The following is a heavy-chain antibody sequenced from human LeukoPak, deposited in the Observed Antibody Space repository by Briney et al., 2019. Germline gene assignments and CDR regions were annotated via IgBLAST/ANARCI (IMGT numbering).Heavy chain of an antibody. CDR2: ISYDGSNK. Sequence: GGSLRLSCAASGFAIRSHYMTWVRQAPGEGLEWVAVISYDGSNKYYADSVKGRFTISRDNSKNTLYLQMNSLRTEDTAVYYCAKDTSHSSSWYENWFDPWGQGTLVTVSS. CDR3: AKDTSHSSSWYENWFDP. D-gene: IGHD6-13*01. CDR1: GFAIRSHY. J-gene: IGHJ5*02. V-gene: IGHV3-30*18.